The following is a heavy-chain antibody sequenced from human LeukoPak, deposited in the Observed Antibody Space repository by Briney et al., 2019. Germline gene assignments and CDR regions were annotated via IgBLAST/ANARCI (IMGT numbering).Heavy chain of an antibody. CDR3: AIVTNSVLLWFGELPAAFDI. D-gene: IGHD3-10*01. Sequence: ASVKVSCKASGYTFTGYYMHWGRQAPGQGLEWMGWINPNSGGTNYAQKFQGRVTMTRDTSISTAYMELSRLRSDDPAVYYCAIVTNSVLLWFGELPAAFDIWGQGTMVTVSS. J-gene: IGHJ3*02. V-gene: IGHV1-2*02. CDR2: INPNSGGT. CDR1: GYTFTGYY.